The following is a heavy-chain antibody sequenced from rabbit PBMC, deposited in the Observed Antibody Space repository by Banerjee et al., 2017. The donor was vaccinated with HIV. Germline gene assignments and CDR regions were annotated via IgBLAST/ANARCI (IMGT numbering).Heavy chain of an antibody. CDR1: GFDLSSYYY. D-gene: IGHD6-1*01. CDR3: ARRDGGYVAYGYAYYGMDL. CDR2: IYTSSGTT. Sequence: QSLEESGGGLVKPEGSLTLTCKASGFDLSSYYYMCWVRQAPGKGLEWIACIYTSSGTTYYASWAKGRFTISKTSSTTVTLQMTSLTAADTATYFCARRDGGYVAYGYAYYGMDLWGQGTLVTVS. V-gene: IGHV1S40*01. J-gene: IGHJ6*01.